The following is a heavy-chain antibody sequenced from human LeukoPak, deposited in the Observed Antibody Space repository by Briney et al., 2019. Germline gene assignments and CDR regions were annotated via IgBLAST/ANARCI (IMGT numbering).Heavy chain of an antibody. D-gene: IGHD3-3*01. J-gene: IGHJ4*02. CDR3: TNRLLESFPLNY. Sequence: SETLSLTCAVYGGSLSGDYWSWVRQPPGKGLEWIGEVNHRGNTNYSPSLKSRVTMSVVTSKKQFTLNLRSLTAADTAVYYCTNRLLESFPLNYWDQGTLVTVSS. V-gene: IGHV4-34*01. CDR1: GGSLSGDY. CDR2: VNHRGNT.